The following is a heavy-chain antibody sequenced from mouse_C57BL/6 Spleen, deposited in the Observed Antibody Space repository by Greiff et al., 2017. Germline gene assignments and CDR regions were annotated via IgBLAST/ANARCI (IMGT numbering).Heavy chain of an antibody. CDR2: IWRGGST. CDR1: GFSLTSYG. CDR3: AKIGYYYGSSYYAMDY. D-gene: IGHD1-1*01. V-gene: IGHV2-5*01. J-gene: IGHJ4*01. Sequence: QVQLQQSGPGLVQPSQSLSITCTVSGFSLTSYGVHWVRESPGKGLEWLGVIWRGGSTDYNAAFMSRLSITKDNSKSQVFFKMNSLQADDTAIYYCAKIGYYYGSSYYAMDYWGQGTSVTVSS.